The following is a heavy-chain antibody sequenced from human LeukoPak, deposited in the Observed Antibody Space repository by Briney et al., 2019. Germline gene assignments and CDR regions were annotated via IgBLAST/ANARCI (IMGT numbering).Heavy chain of an antibody. J-gene: IGHJ4*02. CDR1: GYTLTELS. CDR2: FDPEDGET. D-gene: IGHD3-16*02. CDR3: ATSRGMIRFGGVIVPGVFDY. Sequence: ASVKVSCKVSGYTLTELSMHWVRQAPGRGLEWMGGFDPEDGETIYPQKFQGRVTMTEDTSTDTAYMELSSLRSEDTAVYYCATSRGMIRFGGVIVPGVFDYWGQGTLVTVSS. V-gene: IGHV1-24*01.